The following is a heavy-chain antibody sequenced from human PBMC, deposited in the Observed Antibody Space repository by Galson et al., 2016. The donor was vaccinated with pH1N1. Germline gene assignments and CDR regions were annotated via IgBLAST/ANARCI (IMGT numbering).Heavy chain of an antibody. V-gene: IGHV4-39*01. CDR2: SYYIGYD. CDR3: ARRGVPLSSSPFVLDS. Sequence: ETLSLTCTVSGGSISTSSYYWGWIRQAPGKGLEWIGSSYYIGYDFYNPSLKSRLTLSLDTSKNQFSLHLSSVPAAETAVYYCARRGVPLSSSPFVLDSWGQGTLVTVSS. CDR1: GGSISTSSYY. D-gene: IGHD6-6*01. J-gene: IGHJ4*02.